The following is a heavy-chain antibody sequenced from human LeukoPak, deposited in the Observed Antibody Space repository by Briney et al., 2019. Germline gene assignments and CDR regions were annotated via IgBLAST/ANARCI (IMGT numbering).Heavy chain of an antibody. CDR3: ARTPLGDYYDSSAYYYVY. CDR1: GYTFTGYY. D-gene: IGHD3-22*01. J-gene: IGHJ4*02. Sequence: ASVKVSCKASGYTFTGYYMHWVRQAPGQGLEWMGWINPNSGGTNYAQKFQGRVTMTRDTSISTAYMELSRLRSDDTAVYYCARTPLGDYYDSSAYYYVYWGQGTLVTVPS. V-gene: IGHV1-2*02. CDR2: INPNSGGT.